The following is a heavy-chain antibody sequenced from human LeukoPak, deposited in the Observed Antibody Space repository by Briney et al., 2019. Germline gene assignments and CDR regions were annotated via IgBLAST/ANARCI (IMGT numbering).Heavy chain of an antibody. CDR2: MNPNSGNT. Sequence: ASVKVSCKASGYTFTSYDINWVRQATGQGLEWMGWMNPNSGNTGYAQKFQGRVTITRNTSISTAYMELSSLGSEDTAVYYCARGVGSTPPTYYYYMDVWGKGTTVTVSS. J-gene: IGHJ6*03. CDR1: GYTFTSYD. D-gene: IGHD1-26*01. CDR3: ARGVGSTPPTYYYYMDV. V-gene: IGHV1-8*03.